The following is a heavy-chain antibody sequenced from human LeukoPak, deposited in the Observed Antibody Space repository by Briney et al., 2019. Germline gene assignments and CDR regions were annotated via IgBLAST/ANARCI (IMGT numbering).Heavy chain of an antibody. V-gene: IGHV1-2*04. Sequence: ASVTVSCTASGYTFTGYYMHWVRQAPGQGLEWMGWINPNSGGTNYAQKFQGWVTMTRDTSISTAYMELSRLRSDDTAVYYCASLATIGSDSFDIWGQGTMVTVSS. D-gene: IGHD2-2*03. CDR3: ASLATIGSDSFDI. J-gene: IGHJ3*02. CDR1: GYTFTGYY. CDR2: INPNSGGT.